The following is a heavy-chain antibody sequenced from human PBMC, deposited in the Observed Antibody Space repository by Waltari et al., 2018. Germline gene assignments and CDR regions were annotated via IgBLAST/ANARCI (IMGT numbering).Heavy chain of an antibody. V-gene: IGHV3-21*01. CDR2: ISSSSSSI. J-gene: IGHJ4*02. CDR1: GFTCSSYS. D-gene: IGHD1-7*01. Sequence: EVQLEESGGGMVTPGGSLRLSGAASGFTCSSYSMTWVRQAPGKGLEWVSAISSSSSSIYYADSEKGRFNISSDNAKNSLYLQMNSLRAEDTAVYYCARELRTGTTFDYWGQGTLVTVSS. CDR3: ARELRTGTTFDY.